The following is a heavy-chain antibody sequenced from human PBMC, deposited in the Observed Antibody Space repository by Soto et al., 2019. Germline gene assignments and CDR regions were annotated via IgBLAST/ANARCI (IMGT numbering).Heavy chain of an antibody. CDR1: GGSISSGGYY. Sequence: SETLSLTCTVSGGSISSGGYYWSWIRQHPGKGLEWIGYIYYSGSTYYNPSLKSRVTISVDTSKNQFSLKLSSVTAADTAVYYCARTVVRGVITQYFDYWGQGTLVTVSS. CDR2: IYYSGST. J-gene: IGHJ4*02. D-gene: IGHD3-10*01. V-gene: IGHV4-31*03. CDR3: ARTVVRGVITQYFDY.